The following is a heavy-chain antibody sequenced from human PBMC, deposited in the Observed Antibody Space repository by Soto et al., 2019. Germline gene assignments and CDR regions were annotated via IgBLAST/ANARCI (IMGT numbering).Heavy chain of an antibody. CDR2: VYHSGTT. D-gene: IGHD1-7*01. CDR3: ASRDPGTSVDY. V-gene: IGHV4-4*02. CDR1: GASIGTNNW. J-gene: IGHJ4*02. Sequence: PSETLSLTCAVSGASIGTNNWWSWVRQPPGKGLEWIGEVYHSGTTNYNPSLKSRVTISLDKSENQFSLKVTSLTAADTAVYYCASRDPGTSVDYWGQGTLVTVSS.